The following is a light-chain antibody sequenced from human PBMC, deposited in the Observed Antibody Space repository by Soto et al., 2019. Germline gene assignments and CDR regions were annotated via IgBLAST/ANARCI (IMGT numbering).Light chain of an antibody. V-gene: IGKV3-20*01. CDR1: QSVNSAY. CDR2: GAS. CDR3: QKYYSSHR. Sequence: EIVLTQSPGTLSLSPGDRATLSCRASQSVNSAYLAWYQQKPGQAPRLLIYGASSRFTGVPDRFGGSGSGTDFTLTISRLEPEDFAVYYCQKYYSSHRFGQGTKVEIK. J-gene: IGKJ1*01.